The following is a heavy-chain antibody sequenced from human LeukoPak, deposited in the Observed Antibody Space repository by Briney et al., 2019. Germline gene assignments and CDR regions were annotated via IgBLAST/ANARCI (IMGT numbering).Heavy chain of an antibody. V-gene: IGHV4-59*12. CDR1: GGSISSYY. CDR3: ARELGHWYFDL. J-gene: IGHJ2*01. CDR2: IYYSGST. Sequence: PSETLSLTCTVSGGSISSYYWSWIRQPPGKGLEWIGYIYYSGSTNYNPSLKSRVTISVDTSKKQFSLKLSSVTAADTAVYYCARELGHWYFDLWGRGTLVTVSS. D-gene: IGHD6-13*01.